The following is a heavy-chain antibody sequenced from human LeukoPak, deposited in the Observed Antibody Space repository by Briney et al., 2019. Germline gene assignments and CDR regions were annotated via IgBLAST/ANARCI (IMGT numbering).Heavy chain of an antibody. D-gene: IGHD1-26*01. J-gene: IGHJ4*02. CDR3: VRDSGSYLGDY. CDR2: ISYDGSNK. Sequence: GGSLRLSCAAYGFTFSSYDMHWDRQAPGKGLEWVAVISYDGSNKYYADSVKGRFTISRDNSKNTLYLQMNSLRAEDTAVYYCVRDSGSYLGDYWGQGTLVTVSS. CDR1: GFTFSSYD. V-gene: IGHV3-30-3*01.